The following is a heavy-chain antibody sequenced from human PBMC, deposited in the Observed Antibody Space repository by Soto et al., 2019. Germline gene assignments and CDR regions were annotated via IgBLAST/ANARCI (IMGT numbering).Heavy chain of an antibody. CDR3: ARGGSDIVVVPAAIEFDY. Sequence: QVQLQESGPGLVKPSETLSLTCTVSGGSISSYYWSWIRQPPGKGLEWIGYIYYSGSTNYNPSLKGRVTISVDTSKNQLSLKLSSVTAADTAVYYCARGGSDIVVVPAAIEFDYWGQGTMVTVSS. D-gene: IGHD2-2*02. CDR1: GGSISSYY. J-gene: IGHJ4*02. V-gene: IGHV4-59*01. CDR2: IYYSGST.